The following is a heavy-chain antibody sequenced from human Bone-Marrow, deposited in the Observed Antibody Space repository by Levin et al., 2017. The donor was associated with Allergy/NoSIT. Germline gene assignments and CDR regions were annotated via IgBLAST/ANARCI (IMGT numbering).Heavy chain of an antibody. CDR3: ARAMGDLKNH. Sequence: ASVKVSCKPSGYTFTGYFIHWVRQAPGQGLECMGWINPNTGDTYYAENFKGRITLTRDRSTSTAYMDLNRLRSDDTAVYYCARAMGDLKNHWGQGTLVTVSS. V-gene: IGHV1-2*02. CDR2: INPNTGDT. D-gene: IGHD3-16*01. CDR1: GYTFTGYF. J-gene: IGHJ4*01.